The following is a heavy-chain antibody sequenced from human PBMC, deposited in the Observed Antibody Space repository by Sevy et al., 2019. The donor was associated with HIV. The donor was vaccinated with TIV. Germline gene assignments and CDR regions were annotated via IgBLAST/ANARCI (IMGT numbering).Heavy chain of an antibody. Sequence: GGSLRLSCAASGFTVNSNYMTWVRQAPGKGLEGVSVIHSDDTTYRADSVKDRFTISRDNFKNTLYLHMSSLRAEHTAVYYCARGKSGYGYAMNYWGQGTLVTVSS. D-gene: IGHD5-18*01. CDR1: GFTVNSNY. J-gene: IGHJ4*02. V-gene: IGHV3-66*01. CDR3: ARGKSGYGYAMNY. CDR2: IHSDDTT.